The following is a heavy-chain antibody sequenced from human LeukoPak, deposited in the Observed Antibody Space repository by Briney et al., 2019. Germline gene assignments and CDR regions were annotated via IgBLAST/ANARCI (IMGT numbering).Heavy chain of an antibody. CDR2: VNNGGSGR. D-gene: IGHD2-8*02. V-gene: IGHV3-74*03. J-gene: IGHJ4*02. CDR1: GLTFSTYW. CDR3: ARGGYGTGIDY. Sequence: PGGSLRLSCAASGLTFSTYWMHWVRHAPGKGLGWVSYVNNGGSGREYADSVKGRFTISTDNVKSMVYLQMNSLRAEDTAVYYCARGGYGTGIDYWGQGTLVTVSS.